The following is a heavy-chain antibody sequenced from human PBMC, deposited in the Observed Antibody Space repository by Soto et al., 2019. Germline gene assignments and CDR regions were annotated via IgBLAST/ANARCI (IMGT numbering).Heavy chain of an antibody. CDR3: ARTGGDLDY. Sequence: QVQLVQSGAEVKKPGASVKVSCKASGYTFTRYDINWVRQAPGQGLEWMGWTNPKSGFTGSAQKFQGRITMTRDSSISTAYMELNSLRSEDTAVYYCARTGGDLDYWGQGTLVTVSS. CDR1: GYTFTRYD. V-gene: IGHV1-8*01. J-gene: IGHJ4*02. CDR2: TNPKSGFT. D-gene: IGHD4-17*01.